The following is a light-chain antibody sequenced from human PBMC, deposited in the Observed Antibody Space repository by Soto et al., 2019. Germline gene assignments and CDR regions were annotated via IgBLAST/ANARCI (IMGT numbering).Light chain of an antibody. CDR2: QVS. V-gene: IGLV2-14*01. Sequence: QSVLTQPASVSGSPGQSITISCTGTSSDVGNYNYVSWYQQHPGKAPKLMIYQVSNRPSGVSNRFSGSKSGNTASLTISGLQAEDEADYYCSSYTTRTTVVFGGGTKLTV. CDR3: SSYTTRTTVV. J-gene: IGLJ2*01. CDR1: SSDVGNYNY.